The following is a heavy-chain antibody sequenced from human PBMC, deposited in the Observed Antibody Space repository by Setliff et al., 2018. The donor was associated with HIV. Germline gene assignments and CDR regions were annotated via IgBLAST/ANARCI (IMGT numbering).Heavy chain of an antibody. CDR3: ARDDDITMIVVGGAL. CDR2: ISAYNGNA. D-gene: IGHD3-22*01. V-gene: IGHV1-18*01. J-gene: IGHJ1*01. CDR1: GYTFTAYD. Sequence: GASVKVSCKTSGYTFTAYDITWVRQAPGQGLEWMGSISAYNGNANYAEKFQGRVTLTTDTSTSTAYLELRSLRSDDTAVYYCARDDDITMIVVGGALWGPGTLVTVSS.